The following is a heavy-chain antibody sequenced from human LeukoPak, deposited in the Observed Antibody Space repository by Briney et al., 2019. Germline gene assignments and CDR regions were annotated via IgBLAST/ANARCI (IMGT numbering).Heavy chain of an antibody. CDR3: ASRDGSYGY. CDR1: GFTFSSYW. CDR2: IRQDGSEK. V-gene: IGHV3-7*01. Sequence: GESLRLSCAASGFTFSSYWMTWVRQAPGKVLEWVANIRQDGSEKYYVDSVKGRFTISRDNAKNSLYLQMNSLRAEDTAVYYCASRDGSYGYWGQGTLVTVSP. J-gene: IGHJ4*02. D-gene: IGHD1-26*01.